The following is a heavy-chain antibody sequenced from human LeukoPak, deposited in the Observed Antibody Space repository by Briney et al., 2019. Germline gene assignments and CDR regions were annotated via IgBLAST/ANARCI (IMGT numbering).Heavy chain of an antibody. CDR2: INHGGRT. CDR1: GGSCSGYY. J-gene: IGHJ6*04. Sequence: ASETLSLTCAVYGGSCSGYYWRWIRQPPGKGVEGVGEINHGGRTNYNPSLKRRVTISVETSKKQFSLNLRSVTAADTAVYYCARGGGYSYGYSYYYYGMDVWGKGTTLTVSS. D-gene: IGHD5-18*01. V-gene: IGHV4-34*01. CDR3: ARGGGYSYGYSYYYYGMDV.